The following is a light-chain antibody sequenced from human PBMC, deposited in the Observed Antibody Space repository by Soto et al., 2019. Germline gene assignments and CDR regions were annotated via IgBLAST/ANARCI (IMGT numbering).Light chain of an antibody. CDR2: DAS. V-gene: IGKV1-33*01. Sequence: DIQLTQSPSSLSASVGDRVTITCQASQDVSNYLNWYQQKPGKAPKLLIYDASNLETGVPSRFSGGGSGTDFTFPISSLQPEDFATYYCQQYDNLPLSFGGGTKVEI. CDR3: QQYDNLPLS. J-gene: IGKJ4*01. CDR1: QDVSNY.